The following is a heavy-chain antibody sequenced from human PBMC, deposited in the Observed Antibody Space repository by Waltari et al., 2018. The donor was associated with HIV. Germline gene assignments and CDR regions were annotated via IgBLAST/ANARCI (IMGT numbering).Heavy chain of an antibody. Sequence: QMQLVQSGAEVKKTGSSVKDSCKASGYTSTYRNLHWVRQAHGQALEWMGWITPFNGNTNYAQKFQDRVTITRDRSMSTAYMELSSLRFEDTAMYYCARSRDYGSGKDYDMDVWGQGTTVTVSS. CDR2: ITPFNGNT. V-gene: IGHV1-45*02. CDR1: GYTSTYRN. D-gene: IGHD3-10*01. CDR3: ARSRDYGSGKDYDMDV. J-gene: IGHJ6*02.